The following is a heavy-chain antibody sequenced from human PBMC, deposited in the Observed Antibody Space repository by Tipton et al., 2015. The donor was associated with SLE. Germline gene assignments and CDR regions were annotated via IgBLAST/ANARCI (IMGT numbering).Heavy chain of an antibody. V-gene: IGHV4-59*01. CDR3: ARGGGSDSSGYYYSWFDP. CDR2: NYYSGST. D-gene: IGHD3-22*01. J-gene: IGHJ5*02. CDR1: GGSISSYY. Sequence: TLSLTCTVSGGSISSYYWSWIRQPPGKGLEWIGYNYYSGSTNYNPSLKSRVTISVDTSKNQFSLKLSSVTAADTAVYYCARGGGSDSSGYYYSWFDPWGQGTLVTVSS.